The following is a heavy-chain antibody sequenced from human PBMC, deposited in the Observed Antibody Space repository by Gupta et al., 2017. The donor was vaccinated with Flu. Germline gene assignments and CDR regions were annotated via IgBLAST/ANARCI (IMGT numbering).Heavy chain of an antibody. CDR2: INPSGGST. CDR3: ARVSATVTHFDY. J-gene: IGHJ4*02. Sequence: GQGLEWMGIINPSGGSTSYAQKFQGRVTMTRDTSTSTVYMELSSLRSEDTAVYYCARVSATVTHFDYWGQGTLVTVSS. D-gene: IGHD4-17*01. V-gene: IGHV1-46*01.